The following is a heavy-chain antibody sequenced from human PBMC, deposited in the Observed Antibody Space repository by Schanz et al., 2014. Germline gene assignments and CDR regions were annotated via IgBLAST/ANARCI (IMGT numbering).Heavy chain of an antibody. CDR2: IYNSGKT. CDR1: GGSVRSVY. D-gene: IGHD3-10*01. J-gene: IGHJ3*02. V-gene: IGHV4-4*07. CDR3: ARVVLGGDAFDI. Sequence: QVQLQESGPALVKPSETLSPTCTVSGGSVRSVYWSSTRQPAGKGLEWIGRIYNSGKTNYNPSLESRVSMSVDTSKKQLSLKLRSVSAADTAVYYCARVVLGGDAFDIWGQGTMVTVSS.